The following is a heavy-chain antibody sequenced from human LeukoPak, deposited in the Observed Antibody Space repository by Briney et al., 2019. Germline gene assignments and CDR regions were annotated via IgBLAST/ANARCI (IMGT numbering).Heavy chain of an antibody. Sequence: PGGSLRLSCAASGFTVSSKYMGWVRQAPGKGLEWVSVIYSGGNTYYADSVKGRFSISRDISTNTLYLQMNSLRAEDTAVYFCARSLIVGATAPDYWGQGTLVTVSS. CDR3: ARSLIVGATAPDY. J-gene: IGHJ4*02. CDR1: GFTVSSKY. D-gene: IGHD1-26*01. V-gene: IGHV3-66*01. CDR2: IYSGGNT.